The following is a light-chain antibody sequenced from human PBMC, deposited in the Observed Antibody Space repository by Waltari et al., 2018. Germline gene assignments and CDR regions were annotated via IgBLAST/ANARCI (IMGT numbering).Light chain of an antibody. J-gene: IGKJ1*01. CDR3: QNYNSAPRT. CDR2: AAS. CDR1: QGINIY. Sequence: DIQITHPPSSLSASVGATVSITCRTSQGINIYLAWYQQKPGKVPKLLIYAASNLQSGVPSRFSGSGSGTDFTLTISSLQPDDVATYYCQNYNSAPRTFGQGTKVEIK. V-gene: IGKV1-27*01.